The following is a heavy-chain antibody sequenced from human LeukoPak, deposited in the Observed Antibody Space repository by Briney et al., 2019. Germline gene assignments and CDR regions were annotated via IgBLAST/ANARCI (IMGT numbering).Heavy chain of an antibody. CDR3: ARDYGPFGV. CDR2: IYYSGTT. V-gene: IGHV4-59*01. D-gene: IGHD3-10*01. CDR1: GASIISYY. J-gene: IGHJ6*02. Sequence: SETLSLTCTVSGASIISYYWSWIRQPPGKGLECIGYIYYSGTTNYNPSLKSRITMSVDTSRNQFSLKLSSVTAADTAVYYCARDYGPFGVWGQGTTVTVSS.